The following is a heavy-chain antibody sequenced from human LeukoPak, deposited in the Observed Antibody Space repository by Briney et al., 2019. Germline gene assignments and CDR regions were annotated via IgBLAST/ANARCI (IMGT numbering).Heavy chain of an antibody. CDR3: ARDRTRIAVAGTAEWFDP. Sequence: ASVKVSCKASGFTFTSYDINWVRQASGQGLEWMGWISAYNGNTNYAQKLQGRVTMTTDTSTSTAYMELRSLRSDDTAVYYCARDRTRIAVAGTAEWFDPWGQGTLVTVSS. CDR1: GFTFTSYD. V-gene: IGHV1-18*01. CDR2: ISAYNGNT. D-gene: IGHD6-19*01. J-gene: IGHJ5*02.